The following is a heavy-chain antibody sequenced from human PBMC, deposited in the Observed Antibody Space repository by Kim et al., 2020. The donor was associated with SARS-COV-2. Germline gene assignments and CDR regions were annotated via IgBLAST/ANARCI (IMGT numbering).Heavy chain of an antibody. CDR3: ARSKSPLPFEY. Sequence: ASVKVSCKASGYTFSGYYMHWVRQAPGQGLEWMGRMNPNSGATNYAQKFQGRVTMTRDTSINTAYMELSSLRSDDTAVYYCARSKSPLPFEYWGQGTLVT. J-gene: IGHJ4*02. CDR1: GYTFSGYY. CDR2: MNPNSGAT. V-gene: IGHV1-2*06.